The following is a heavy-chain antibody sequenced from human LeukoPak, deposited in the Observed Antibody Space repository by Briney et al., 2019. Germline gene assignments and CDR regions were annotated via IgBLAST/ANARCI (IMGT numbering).Heavy chain of an antibody. V-gene: IGHV4-31*03. CDR3: ARFSTVTIPNWFDP. CDR1: GGSISSGGYY. J-gene: IGHJ5*02. CDR2: IYYSGST. Sequence: SETLSLTCTVSGGSISSGGYYWSWIRQHPGKGLEWIGYIYYSGSTYYNPSLKSRVTISVDTSKNQFSLKLSSVTAADTVVYYCARFSTVTIPNWFDPWGQGTLVTVSS. D-gene: IGHD4-17*01.